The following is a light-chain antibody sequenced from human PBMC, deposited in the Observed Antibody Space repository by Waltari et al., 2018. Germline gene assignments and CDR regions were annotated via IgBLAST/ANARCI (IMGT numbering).Light chain of an antibody. CDR1: SSNIGTNT. Sequence: QSVLTQPPSASGTPGQRVTISCSGSSSNIGTNTVTWYQLLPGTAPKTVSFANYNRPYGVPDRFSAAKSGTSASLVISGLQSEDEADYFCATWDDSLSGRVFGGGTKVTVL. CDR3: ATWDDSLSGRV. V-gene: IGLV1-44*01. J-gene: IGLJ2*01. CDR2: ANY.